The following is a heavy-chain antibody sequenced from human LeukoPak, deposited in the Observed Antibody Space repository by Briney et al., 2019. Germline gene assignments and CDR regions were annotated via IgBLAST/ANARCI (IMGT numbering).Heavy chain of an antibody. Sequence: GGSLRLSCAASGFTFSNYAMRWVRQAPGKGLEWVSGISGSGDSTYYADSVKGRLTISRDNSKNTLYLQMNSLRGEDTAVYYCARAAAETGSFRDNWFDPWGQGTLVTVSS. CDR1: GFTFSNYA. V-gene: IGHV3-23*01. CDR2: ISGSGDST. J-gene: IGHJ5*02. D-gene: IGHD3-9*01. CDR3: ARAAAETGSFRDNWFDP.